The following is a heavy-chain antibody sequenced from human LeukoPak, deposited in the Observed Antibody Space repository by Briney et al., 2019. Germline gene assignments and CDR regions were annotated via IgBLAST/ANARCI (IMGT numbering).Heavy chain of an antibody. V-gene: IGHV4-59*08. Sequence: PSETLSLTCTVSGGSISSYYWSWIRQPPGKGLEWIGYIYCSGSTNYNPSLKSRVTISVDTSNNQFSLNLSSVTAADTAVYYCARHLYYYYGMDVWGQGTTVTVSS. D-gene: IGHD3-10*01. CDR1: GGSISSYY. CDR3: ARHLYYYYGMDV. J-gene: IGHJ6*02. CDR2: IYCSGST.